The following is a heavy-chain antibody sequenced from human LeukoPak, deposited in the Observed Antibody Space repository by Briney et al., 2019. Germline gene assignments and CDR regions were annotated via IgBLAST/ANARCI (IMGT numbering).Heavy chain of an antibody. CDR3: ARYPVRIYPFVGYGMDV. CDR1: GGSISSSSYS. J-gene: IGHJ6*02. V-gene: IGHV4-39*01. Sequence: TASETLSLTCTVSGGSISSSSYSWGWIRQPPGKGLEWIGSIYYSGSTYYNPSLKSRVTISVDTSKNQFSLKLSSVTAADTAVYYCARYPVRIYPFVGYGMDVWGQGTTVTVSS. D-gene: IGHD3-10*01. CDR2: IYYSGST.